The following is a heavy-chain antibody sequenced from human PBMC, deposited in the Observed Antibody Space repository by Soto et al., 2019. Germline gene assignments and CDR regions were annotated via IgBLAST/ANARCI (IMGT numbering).Heavy chain of an antibody. Sequence: PGGSLRLSCAASGFTFSSYELNWVGQVPGKGLEWVSYISYSGSPIYYADSVQGRFTISRDNAKNSLYLQMNSLRADDTAIYYCAGEKVGASYIEYWGQGTQVTVSS. CDR3: AGEKVGASYIEY. CDR2: ISYSGSPI. J-gene: IGHJ4*02. D-gene: IGHD1-26*01. V-gene: IGHV3-48*03. CDR1: GFTFSSYE.